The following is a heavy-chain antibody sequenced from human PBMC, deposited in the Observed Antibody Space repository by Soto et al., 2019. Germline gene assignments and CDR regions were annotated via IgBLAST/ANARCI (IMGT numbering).Heavy chain of an antibody. CDR1: GYTFNTYY. J-gene: IGHJ4*02. CDR2: ISPDGRRT. CDR3: ATRDPGHY. Sequence: ASVKVSCKASGYTFNTYYMNWVRKAPGQGLEWMGIISPDGRRTCYAQKFQGRVTMTRDTATSTVYMELSSLRSEDTAVYYCATRDPGHYWGQGTLVTVSS. V-gene: IGHV1-46*02.